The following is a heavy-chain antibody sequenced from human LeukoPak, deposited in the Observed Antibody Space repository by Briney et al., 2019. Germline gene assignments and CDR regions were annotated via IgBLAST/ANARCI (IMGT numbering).Heavy chain of an antibody. CDR3: ARRDGYCSSTSCYADYYYGMDV. J-gene: IGHJ6*02. Sequence: GESLKISCKGSGYSFTSYWIGWVRQMPGKGLEWMGIICPGDSDTGYSPSFQGQVTISADKSISTAYLQWSSLKASDTAMYYCARRDGYCSSTSCYADYYYGMDVWGQGTTVTVSS. CDR1: GYSFTSYW. V-gene: IGHV5-51*01. D-gene: IGHD2-2*01. CDR2: ICPGDSDT.